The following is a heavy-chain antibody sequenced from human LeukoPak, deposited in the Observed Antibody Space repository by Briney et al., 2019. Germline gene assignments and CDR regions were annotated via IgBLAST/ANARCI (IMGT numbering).Heavy chain of an antibody. J-gene: IGHJ4*02. CDR3: ASGNYYGSSGYYLDY. D-gene: IGHD3-22*01. CDR2: IYSGGST. V-gene: IGHV3-53*01. Sequence: GGSLRLSCAASGFTVSSNYMSWVRQAPGRGLEWVSVIYSGGSTYYADSVKGRFTISRDNSKNTLYLQMNSLRAEDTAVFYCASGNYYGSSGYYLDYWGQGTLVTVSS. CDR1: GFTVSSNY.